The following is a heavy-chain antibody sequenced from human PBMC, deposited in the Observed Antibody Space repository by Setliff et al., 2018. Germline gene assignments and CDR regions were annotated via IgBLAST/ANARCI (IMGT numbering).Heavy chain of an antibody. CDR2: INTNTGSP. J-gene: IGHJ4*02. V-gene: IGHV7-4-1*02. CDR3: ARDGGNGVDY. Sequence: GASVKVSCKASGYTFTTYAIGWMRQAPGQGLEWMGWINTNTGSPIYAQGFTGRLVFSLDTSVNTAFVEISGLKPEDTAVYYCARDGGNGVDYWGQGTLVTV. CDR1: GYTFTTYA. D-gene: IGHD4-4*01.